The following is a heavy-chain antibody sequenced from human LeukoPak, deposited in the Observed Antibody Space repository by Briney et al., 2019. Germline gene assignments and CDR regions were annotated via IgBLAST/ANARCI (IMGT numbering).Heavy chain of an antibody. J-gene: IGHJ4*02. CDR1: GYTFTSYD. Sequence: GASVKVPCKASGYTFTSYDINWVRQATGQGLEWMGWMNPNSGNTGYAQKFQGRVTMTRNTSISTAYMELSSLRSEDTAVYYCAREAPQYAAQEDYWGQGTLVTVSS. D-gene: IGHD2-8*01. CDR3: AREAPQYAAQEDY. CDR2: MNPNSGNT. V-gene: IGHV1-8*01.